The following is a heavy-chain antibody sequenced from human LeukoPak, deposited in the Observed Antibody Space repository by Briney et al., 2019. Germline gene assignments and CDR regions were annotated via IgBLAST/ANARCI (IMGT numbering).Heavy chain of an antibody. J-gene: IGHJ5*02. CDR1: GFSFSRSW. CDR2: INDDETTT. D-gene: IGHD2-2*01. Sequence: PGGSLRLSCAASGFSFSRSWMHWVRQAPGKGLVWVSRINDDETTTNYADSVKGRFTISRDNAKNSLYLQMNSLRVEDTALYYCARVGYYAWFDPWGQGTLVTVSS. V-gene: IGHV3-74*01. CDR3: ARVGYYAWFDP.